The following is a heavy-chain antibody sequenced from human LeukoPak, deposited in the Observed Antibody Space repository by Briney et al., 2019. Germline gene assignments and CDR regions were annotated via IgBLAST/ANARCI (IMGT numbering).Heavy chain of an antibody. Sequence: ASVKVSCKASGYTFTNYGISWVRQAPGQGLEWMGWISAYNGNTNYAQKLQGRVTMTTDTSTSTAYMELRSLRSDDTAVYYCARDYYDSSGYAEYFHHWGQGTLVTVSS. CDR2: ISAYNGNT. V-gene: IGHV1-18*01. CDR3: ARDYYDSSGYAEYFHH. CDR1: GYTFTNYG. J-gene: IGHJ1*01. D-gene: IGHD3-22*01.